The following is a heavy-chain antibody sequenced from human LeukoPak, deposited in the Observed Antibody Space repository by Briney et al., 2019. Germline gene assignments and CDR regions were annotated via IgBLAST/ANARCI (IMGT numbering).Heavy chain of an antibody. J-gene: IGHJ5*02. CDR1: GYTFTDYY. D-gene: IGHD6-13*01. Sequence: ASVKVSXKASGYTFTDYYMHWVRQAPGQGLEWMGRINPNSGGTKYAQKFQGRVTMTRDTPISTAYMELNRLTSDDTAVYYCAKCGDFIAASYNWFDPWGPGTLVTVSS. V-gene: IGHV1-2*06. CDR3: AKCGDFIAASYNWFDP. CDR2: INPNSGGT.